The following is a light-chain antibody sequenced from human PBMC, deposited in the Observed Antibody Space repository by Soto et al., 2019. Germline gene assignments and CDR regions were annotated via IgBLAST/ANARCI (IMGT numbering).Light chain of an antibody. CDR2: WAS. Sequence: DIVMTQSPDSLAVSLGERATMTCKSSQIFLYSSNNKNSLGWYQQKPGQPPKLLLYWASIRESGVPDRFSGSGSGTDFTLTISSLQAEDVAVYYCQQYYGTPVTFGQGTKVDIK. CDR3: QQYYGTPVT. CDR1: QIFLYSSNNKNS. J-gene: IGKJ1*01. V-gene: IGKV4-1*01.